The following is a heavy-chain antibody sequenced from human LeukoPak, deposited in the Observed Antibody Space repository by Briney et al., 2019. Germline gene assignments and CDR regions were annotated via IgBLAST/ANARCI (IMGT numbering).Heavy chain of an antibody. CDR1: GGSFSGYY. Sequence: SETLSLTCAVYGGSFSGYYWSWIRQPPGKGLEWIGEINHSGSTNYNPSLKSRVTISVDTSKNQFSLELSSVTAADTAVYYCARGIQLWFENAFDIWGQGTMVTVSS. J-gene: IGHJ3*02. CDR3: ARGIQLWFENAFDI. V-gene: IGHV4-34*01. CDR2: INHSGST. D-gene: IGHD5-18*01.